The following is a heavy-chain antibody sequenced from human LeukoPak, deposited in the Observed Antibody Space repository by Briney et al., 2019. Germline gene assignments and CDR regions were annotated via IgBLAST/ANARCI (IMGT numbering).Heavy chain of an antibody. J-gene: IGHJ4*02. CDR3: TTDWGGVAAGIDY. Sequence: PGGSLRLSCAASGFTFSSFWMSWVRQAPGKGLEWVANIKTDGSEKYYVDSVKGRFTISRDNAKNSLSLQMNSLSAEDTAVYYCTTDWGGVAAGIDYWGQGTLVTVSS. V-gene: IGHV3-7*01. D-gene: IGHD6-13*01. CDR1: GFTFSSFW. CDR2: IKTDGSEK.